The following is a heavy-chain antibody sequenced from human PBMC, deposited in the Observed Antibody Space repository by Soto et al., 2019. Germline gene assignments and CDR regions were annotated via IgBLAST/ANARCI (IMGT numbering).Heavy chain of an antibody. CDR1: GGSISSSSYY. D-gene: IGHD5-12*01. V-gene: IGHV4-39*01. Sequence: KASETLSLTCTVSGGSISSSSYYWGWIRQPPGKGLEWIGSIYYSGSTYYNPSLKSRVTISVDTSKNQFSLKLSSVTAADTAVYYCARHSIVATSYVDYWGQGTLVTVYS. J-gene: IGHJ4*02. CDR3: ARHSIVATSYVDY. CDR2: IYYSGST.